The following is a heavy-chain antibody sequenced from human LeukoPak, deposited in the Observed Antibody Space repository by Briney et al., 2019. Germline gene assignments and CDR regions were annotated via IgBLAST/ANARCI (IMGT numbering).Heavy chain of an antibody. CDR2: VKQDGSEK. CDR1: EFTFSNYW. J-gene: IGHJ6*03. D-gene: IGHD3-3*01. CDR3: ARVQASRGRDYDFYSGRRKDYMDV. V-gene: IGHV3-7*03. Sequence: GGSLRLSCEASEFTFSNYWMSWVRQAPGKGLEWVANVKQDGSEKYYVDSVKGRFTISRDNAKNSLYLQMNSLRAEDTAVYYCARVQASRGRDYDFYSGRRKDYMDVWGKGTTATVSS.